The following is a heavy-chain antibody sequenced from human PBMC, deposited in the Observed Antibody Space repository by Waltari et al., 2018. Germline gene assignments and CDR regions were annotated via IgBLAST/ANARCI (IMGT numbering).Heavy chain of an antibody. D-gene: IGHD1-26*01. J-gene: IGHJ4*02. CDR1: GYSISSGYY. V-gene: IGHV4-38-2*01. Sequence: QVQLQESGPGLVKPSETLSLTCAVSGYSISSGYYWGWIRQPPGKGLEWIGSIYHSGSTYYNPSLKSRVTISVDTSKNQFSLKLSSVTAADTAVYYCARSTPGIVGADFDYWGQGTLVTVSS. CDR3: ARSTPGIVGADFDY. CDR2: IYHSGST.